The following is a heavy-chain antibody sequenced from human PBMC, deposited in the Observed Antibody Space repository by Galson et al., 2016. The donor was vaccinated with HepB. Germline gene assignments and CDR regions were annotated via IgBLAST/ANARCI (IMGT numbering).Heavy chain of an antibody. CDR3: ARYYDILTGYSNYGMDV. CDR1: GFTFSNYA. J-gene: IGHJ6*02. Sequence: SLRLSCAASGFTFSNYALSWVRQAPGKGLEWVSAISGSGGSTYYADSVKGRFTISRDNSKNTLYLQMNSLRAEDTAVYYCARYYDILTGYSNYGMDVWGQGTTVTVSS. V-gene: IGHV3-23*01. CDR2: ISGSGGST. D-gene: IGHD3-9*01.